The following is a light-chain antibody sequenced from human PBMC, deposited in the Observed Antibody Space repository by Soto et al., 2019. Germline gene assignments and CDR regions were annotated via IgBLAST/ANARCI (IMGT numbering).Light chain of an antibody. V-gene: IGKV3-20*01. J-gene: IGKJ4*01. CDR3: QQFSRPPLT. Sequence: EIVLTQSPGTLSLSPGERATLFCRASQSLSSTYLAWYQQRPGQAPRLLIFGASNRATGIPDRFRGSGSGTDFTLTISRLEPEDFAVYFCQQFSRPPLTFGGGTKVEI. CDR1: QSLSSTY. CDR2: GAS.